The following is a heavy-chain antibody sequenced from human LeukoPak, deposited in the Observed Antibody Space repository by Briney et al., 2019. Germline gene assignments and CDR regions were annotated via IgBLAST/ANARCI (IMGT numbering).Heavy chain of an antibody. CDR1: GGAFRGYY. CDR3: ARGYDFWSGYYTGVWFDP. Sequence: AETLSLTCAVYGGAFRGYYWSWIRQPPGKGLEWIEYIYYSGSTNYNPSLKSRVTISVDTSKNQFSLKLSSVTAADTAVYYCARGYDFWSGYYTGVWFDPWGQGTLVTVSS. CDR2: IYYSGST. D-gene: IGHD3-3*01. J-gene: IGHJ5*02. V-gene: IGHV4-59*01.